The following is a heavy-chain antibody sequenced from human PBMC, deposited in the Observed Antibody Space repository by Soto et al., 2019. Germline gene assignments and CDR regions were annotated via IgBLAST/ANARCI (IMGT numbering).Heavy chain of an antibody. Sequence: PGGSLRLSCGASGFTFSSYAMHWVGRAPGKGLEWVAVISYDGSNKYYADSVKGRFTISRDNSKNTLYLQMNSLRAEDTAVYYCARERNHRLDYYYYGMDVWGQGTTVTVSS. CDR1: GFTFSSYA. CDR2: ISYDGSNK. V-gene: IGHV3-30-3*01. J-gene: IGHJ6*02. CDR3: ARERNHRLDYYYYGMDV. D-gene: IGHD4-4*01.